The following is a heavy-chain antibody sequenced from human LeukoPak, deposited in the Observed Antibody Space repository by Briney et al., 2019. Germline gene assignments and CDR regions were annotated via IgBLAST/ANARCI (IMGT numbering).Heavy chain of an antibody. D-gene: IGHD1-26*01. Sequence: GASVKVSCKASGYTFTGYYMHWVRQAPGQGLEWMGWINPNSGGTNYAQKFQGRVTMTRDTSISTAYMELRSLRSDDTAVYYCARVRSGSYYFDYWGQGTLVTVSS. J-gene: IGHJ4*02. CDR2: INPNSGGT. V-gene: IGHV1-2*02. CDR1: GYTFTGYY. CDR3: ARVRSGSYYFDY.